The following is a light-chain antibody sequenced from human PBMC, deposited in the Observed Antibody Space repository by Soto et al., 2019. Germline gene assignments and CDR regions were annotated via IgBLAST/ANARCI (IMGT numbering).Light chain of an antibody. V-gene: IGKV1-33*01. CDR3: QHYDNLPT. J-gene: IGKJ5*01. Sequence: IQMTQSPYSLSASVGDRDTITRHASQDIGNYLNWYQQKPGKAPKLLIYDASNLETAVPSRCSGSGSGTDFTFTISSLQPEAISSYYWQHYDNLPTFGQGTRLEIK. CDR1: QDIGNY. CDR2: DAS.